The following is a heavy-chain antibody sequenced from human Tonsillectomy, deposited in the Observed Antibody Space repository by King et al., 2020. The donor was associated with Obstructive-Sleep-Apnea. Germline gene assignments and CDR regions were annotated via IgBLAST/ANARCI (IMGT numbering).Heavy chain of an antibody. D-gene: IGHD6-13*01. V-gene: IGHV1-46*01. Sequence: QLVQSGTEVKKPGASVKVSCKASGNTFTTYYIHWVRQAPGQGLEWMGRVKPSGTGTTFAQRFQGRLSMTRDTSTSTVSMELNSLRSDDTAVYYCASDSYNSKPGLLEIWGQGTLCSVSP. CDR1: GNTFTTYY. CDR3: ASDSYNSKPGLLEI. J-gene: IGHJ4*02. CDR2: VKPSGTGT.